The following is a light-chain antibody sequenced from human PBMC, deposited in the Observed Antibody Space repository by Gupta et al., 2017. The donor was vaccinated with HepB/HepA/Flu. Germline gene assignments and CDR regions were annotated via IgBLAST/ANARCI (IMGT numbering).Light chain of an antibody. CDR1: QSLGSY. Sequence: PATLSLSPGERATRSCRARQSLGSYFAWYQQKPGQATRLLIYAASNRATSVPARFSGSGSGTDLTLTLHSPEPEDFAVYSCQPSSNCPVTLGRGPPVAIK. J-gene: IGKJ4*01. CDR2: AAS. V-gene: IGKV3-11*01. CDR3: QPSSNCPVT.